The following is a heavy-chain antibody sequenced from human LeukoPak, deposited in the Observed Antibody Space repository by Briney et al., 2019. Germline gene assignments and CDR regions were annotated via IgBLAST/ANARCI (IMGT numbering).Heavy chain of an antibody. CDR2: ISYDGSNK. CDR1: GFTFSSYA. D-gene: IGHD3-22*01. Sequence: PGGSLRLSCAASGFTFSSYAMHWVRQAPGMGLEWVAVISYDGSNKYYADSVKGRFTISGDNSKNTLYLQMNSLRAEDTAVYYCARGPTMYYYDSSGSENLDYWGQGTLVTVSS. J-gene: IGHJ4*02. CDR3: ARGPTMYYYDSSGSENLDY. V-gene: IGHV3-30-3*01.